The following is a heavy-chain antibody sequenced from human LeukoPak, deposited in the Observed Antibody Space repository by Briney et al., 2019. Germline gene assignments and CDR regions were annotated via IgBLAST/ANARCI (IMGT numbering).Heavy chain of an antibody. Sequence: SETLSLTCAVYGGSFSGYYWSWIRQPPGKGLEWIGEINHSGSTNYNPSLKSRVTISVDTSKNQFSLKLSSVTAADTAVYYCAHSGWYYYYYMDVWGNGTPVTISS. D-gene: IGHD6-19*01. CDR1: GGSFSGYY. CDR2: INHSGST. J-gene: IGHJ6*03. CDR3: AHSGWYYYYYMDV. V-gene: IGHV4-34*01.